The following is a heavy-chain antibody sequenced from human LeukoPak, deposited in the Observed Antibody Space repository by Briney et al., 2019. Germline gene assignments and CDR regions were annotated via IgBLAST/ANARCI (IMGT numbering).Heavy chain of an antibody. CDR1: GFIFNKYW. Sequence: GGSLRLSCAASGFIFNKYWMAWVRQAPGKGLEWVANIKQDGSEKYYVDSVKGRFTISRDNAKNSLYLQMNSLRAEDTAVYYCARDSMVRGDAFDIWGQGTMVTVSS. CDR3: ARDSMVRGDAFDI. D-gene: IGHD3-10*01. V-gene: IGHV3-7*01. CDR2: IKQDGSEK. J-gene: IGHJ3*02.